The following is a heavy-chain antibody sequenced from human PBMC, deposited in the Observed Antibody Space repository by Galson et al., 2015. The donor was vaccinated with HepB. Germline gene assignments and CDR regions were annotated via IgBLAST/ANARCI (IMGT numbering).Heavy chain of an antibody. V-gene: IGHV3-64D*06. Sequence: SLRLSCAASGFTFSNYLLTWVRQAPGLGLEFVSANSHNGHSTYYADAVKGRFTISRDNSKNTLYLQMSSLRPEDTAVYYCVKVFDKSVSSWSDFWGQGTLVTVSS. CDR1: GFTFSNYL. CDR2: NSHNGHST. D-gene: IGHD6-19*01. J-gene: IGHJ4*02. CDR3: VKVFDKSVSSWSDF.